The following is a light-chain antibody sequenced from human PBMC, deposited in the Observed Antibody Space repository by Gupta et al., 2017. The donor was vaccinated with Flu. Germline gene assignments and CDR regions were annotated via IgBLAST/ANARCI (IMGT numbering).Light chain of an antibody. CDR1: QTVGTY. CDR3: QHRSNWPLT. CDR2: VSS. J-gene: IGKJ4*01. Sequence: VFSQSPGILSLSLGVRATLSRRPSQTVGTYLVWYQQRHGQAPRPLIYVSSKRATGIPGRFSGRGSGTDFTLTIDSLKPEDFAVYYCQHRSNWPLTFGGGTKVEIK. V-gene: IGKV3-11*01.